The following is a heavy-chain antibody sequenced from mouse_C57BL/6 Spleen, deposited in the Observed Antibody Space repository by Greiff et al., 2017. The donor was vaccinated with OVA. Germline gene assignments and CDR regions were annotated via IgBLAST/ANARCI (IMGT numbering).Heavy chain of an antibody. CDR1: GFTFSDYG. Sequence: EVQGVESGGGLVKPGGSLKLSCAASGFTFSDYGMHWVRQAPEKGLEWVAYISSGSSTIYYADTVKGRFTISRDNAKNTLFLQMTSLRSEDTAMYYCARLTTVVPFAYWGQGTLVTVSA. CDR3: ARLTTVVPFAY. D-gene: IGHD1-1*01. V-gene: IGHV5-17*01. CDR2: ISSGSSTI. J-gene: IGHJ3*01.